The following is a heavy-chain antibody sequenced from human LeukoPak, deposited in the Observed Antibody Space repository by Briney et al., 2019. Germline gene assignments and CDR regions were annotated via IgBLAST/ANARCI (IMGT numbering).Heavy chain of an antibody. CDR2: ISSSSSTI. CDR3: AKEGENYYGSGSPY. V-gene: IGHV3-48*01. CDR1: GFTFSSYS. J-gene: IGHJ4*02. D-gene: IGHD3-10*01. Sequence: GGSLRLSCAASGFTFSSYSMNWVRQAPGKGLEWVSYISSSSSTIYYADSVKGRFTISRDNAKNSLYLQMNSLRAEDTAVYYCAKEGENYYGSGSPYWGQGTLVTVSS.